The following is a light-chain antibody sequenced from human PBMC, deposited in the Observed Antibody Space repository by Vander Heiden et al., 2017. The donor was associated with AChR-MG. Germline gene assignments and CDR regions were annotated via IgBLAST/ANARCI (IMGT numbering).Light chain of an antibody. CDR2: DVR. CDR1: SRDGGGYNY. V-gene: IGLV2-11*01. Sequence: QSALTQPRSVSGSPGHSVTIACTGTSRDGGGYNYGTWYQQHPGKGPKLMIYDVRKRPAGVPDRFSGSKSGNTASLTISGLQAEDEADYYCGSYAGSFYVVGTGTKVTVL. J-gene: IGLJ1*01. CDR3: GSYAGSFYV.